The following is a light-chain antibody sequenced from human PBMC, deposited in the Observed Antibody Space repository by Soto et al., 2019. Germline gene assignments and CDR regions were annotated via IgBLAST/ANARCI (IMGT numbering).Light chain of an antibody. J-gene: IGLJ2*01. Sequence: QSALTQPASVSGSPGQSITISCTGTSSDVGGYNFVSWYQQYPGKAPKLIIYDVTNRPSGVSNRFSGSKSGNTASLTISGLQAEYEADYYCSSYARSNTLLFGGGTKVTVL. CDR2: DVT. V-gene: IGLV2-14*03. CDR3: SSYARSNTLL. CDR1: SSDVGGYNF.